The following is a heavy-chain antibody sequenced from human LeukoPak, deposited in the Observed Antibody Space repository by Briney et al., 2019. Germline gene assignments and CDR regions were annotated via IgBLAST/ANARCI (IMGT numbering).Heavy chain of an antibody. D-gene: IGHD6-19*01. J-gene: IGHJ6*02. CDR3: ASGYTNGPRVDV. V-gene: IGHV3-30*04. Sequence: GGSLRLSCAASGFTFSSYAMHWVRQAPGKGLEWVAVISYDGSNKYYADSVKGRFTISRDNSKNTLYLQMNSLRAEDTAVYYCASGYTNGPRVDVWGQGTTVTVSS. CDR2: ISYDGSNK. CDR1: GFTFSSYA.